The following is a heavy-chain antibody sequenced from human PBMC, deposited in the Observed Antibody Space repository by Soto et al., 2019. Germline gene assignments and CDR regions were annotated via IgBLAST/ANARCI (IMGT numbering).Heavy chain of an antibody. CDR1: GVTISSYF. J-gene: IGHJ4*02. Sequence: SETLSLTCSVSGVTISSYFWSWIRQPPGRGLEWIGYTYHRGSTNYSPSLRSRVAISLDTSENQFSLKVSSVTAADTAVYYCARIGGYHGPLDYWGQGTPVTVSS. V-gene: IGHV4-59*01. CDR3: ARIGGYHGPLDY. CDR2: TYHRGST. D-gene: IGHD3-16*02.